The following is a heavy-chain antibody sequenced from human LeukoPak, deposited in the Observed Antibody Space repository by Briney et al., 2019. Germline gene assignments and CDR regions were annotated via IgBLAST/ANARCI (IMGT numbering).Heavy chain of an antibody. Sequence: ASVKVSCKASGYTFTGYYMHWVRQAPGQGLEWMGGFDPEDGETIYAQKFQGRVTMTEDTSTDTAYMELSSLRSEDTAVYYCATGPGVVVTRIDYWGQGTLVTVSS. CDR1: GYTFTGYY. D-gene: IGHD2-21*02. J-gene: IGHJ4*02. CDR2: FDPEDGET. CDR3: ATGPGVVVTRIDY. V-gene: IGHV1-24*01.